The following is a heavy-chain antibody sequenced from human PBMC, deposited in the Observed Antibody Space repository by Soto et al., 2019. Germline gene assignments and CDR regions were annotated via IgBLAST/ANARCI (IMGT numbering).Heavy chain of an antibody. Sequence: GGSLRLSCTASGFTLSRRTMKWDSQFPGGVLEWVSYISSSSSNIDYADSVKGRLTVSRDNAKNSLYLQMNTLRDEDTAVYYCASDRSLGSNWYYYLESWGQGTLVTVSS. CDR3: ASDRSLGSNWYYYLES. CDR1: GFTLSRRT. D-gene: IGHD1-20*01. CDR2: ISSSSSNI. V-gene: IGHV3-48*02. J-gene: IGHJ4*02.